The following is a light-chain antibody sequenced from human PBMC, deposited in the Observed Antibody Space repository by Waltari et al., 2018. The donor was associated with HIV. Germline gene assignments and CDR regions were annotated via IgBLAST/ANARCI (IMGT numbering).Light chain of an antibody. CDR1: GSSIGPNY. CDR2: KNN. CDR3: ASWDDSRGGLWV. J-gene: IGLJ3*02. V-gene: IGLV1-47*01. Sequence: QSALTQPPSASGTPGPRVSISCSASGSSIGPNYVYWYQQLPGTTPKPLIYKNNQRPSGVPDRFSGSKSGTSASLAISGLRSEDEADYYCASWDDSRGGLWVFGGGTTLTVL.